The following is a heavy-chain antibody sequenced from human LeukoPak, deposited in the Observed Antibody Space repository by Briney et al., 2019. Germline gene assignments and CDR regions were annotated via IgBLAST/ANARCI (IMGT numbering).Heavy chain of an antibody. D-gene: IGHD3-22*01. CDR3: ARDIIRSSGLFDY. CDR1: IRSISSCY. CDR2: IYYSGSP. Sequence: SETLSLTCTLWIRSISSCYWRWIRQPPGKELEWIGYIYYSGSPNFNTSLKSRVPISADMSKNQFSQKLSSVTAADTAEYYCARDIIRSSGLFDYWGQGTLVTVSS. J-gene: IGHJ4*02. V-gene: IGHV4-59*13.